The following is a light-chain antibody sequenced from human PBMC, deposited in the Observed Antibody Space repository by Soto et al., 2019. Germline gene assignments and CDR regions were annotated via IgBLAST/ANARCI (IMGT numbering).Light chain of an antibody. CDR2: GAS. J-gene: IGKJ1*01. Sequence: EIVLTQSPGTLSLYPGERATLSCRASQSVSSSYLSLYQQKPGQAPRLLIYGASSRATGIPDRFSGSGSGTDFTLTISRLEPEDFAVYYCQQYGSSRTFGQGTKVDIK. V-gene: IGKV3-20*01. CDR3: QQYGSSRT. CDR1: QSVSSSY.